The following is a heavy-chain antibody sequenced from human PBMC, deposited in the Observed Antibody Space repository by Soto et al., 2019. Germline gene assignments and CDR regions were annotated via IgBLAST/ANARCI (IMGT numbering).Heavy chain of an antibody. Sequence: EVQLLESGGGLVQPGGSLRLSCVASRFTFSSYAMTWVRQAPGKGLEWVSTISGSGGRTYYADSAKGRFTISRDNSKNTLYLQMNSMRAEDTAVYSCAKESQLWSYFDYWGQGTLATVSS. CDR2: ISGSGGRT. V-gene: IGHV3-23*01. CDR1: RFTFSSYA. J-gene: IGHJ4*02. D-gene: IGHD5-18*01. CDR3: AKESQLWSYFDY.